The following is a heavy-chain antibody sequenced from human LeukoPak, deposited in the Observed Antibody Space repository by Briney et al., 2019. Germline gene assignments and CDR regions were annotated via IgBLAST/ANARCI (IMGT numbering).Heavy chain of an antibody. J-gene: IGHJ5*02. Sequence: SETLSLTCAVYGGSFSGYYWSWIRQPPGKGLEWIGEINHSGSTNYNPSLRSRVTISVDTSKNQFSLKLSSVTAADTAVYYCARRAPPHADQPGISTQHGLNWFDPWGQGTLVTVSS. D-gene: IGHD1-14*01. V-gene: IGHV4-34*01. CDR3: ARRAPPHADQPGISTQHGLNWFDP. CDR2: INHSGST. CDR1: GGSFSGYY.